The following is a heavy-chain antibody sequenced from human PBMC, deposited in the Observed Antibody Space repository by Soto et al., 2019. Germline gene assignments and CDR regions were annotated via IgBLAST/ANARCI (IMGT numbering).Heavy chain of an antibody. D-gene: IGHD6-19*01. CDR2: ISYDGSNK. V-gene: IGHV3-30-3*01. CDR3: ARDGQWLVLGASYFDY. J-gene: IGHJ4*02. CDR1: GFTFSSYA. Sequence: HPGGSLRLSCAASGFTFSSYAMHWVRQAPGKGLEWVAGISYDGSNKYYADSVKGRFTISRDNSKNTLDLQMNSLRAEDTAVYYCARDGQWLVLGASYFDYWGQGTLVTVSA.